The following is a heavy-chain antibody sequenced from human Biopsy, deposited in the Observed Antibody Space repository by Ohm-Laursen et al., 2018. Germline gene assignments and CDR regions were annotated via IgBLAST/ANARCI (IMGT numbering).Heavy chain of an antibody. V-gene: IGHV4-31*02. Sequence: TLSLTWTVSGGSISIGGSYWSWIRQHPGKGLEWIGYIYYNGNTNYNPSLKSRVSMSVDTSKNQFSLKLSSVTVADTAVYFCARDRGQNYFDYWGQGIPVTVSS. CDR2: IYYNGNT. CDR3: ARDRGQNYFDY. CDR1: GGSISIGGSY. J-gene: IGHJ4*02.